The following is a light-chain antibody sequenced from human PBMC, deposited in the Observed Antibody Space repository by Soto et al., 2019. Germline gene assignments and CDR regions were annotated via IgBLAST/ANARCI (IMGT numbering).Light chain of an antibody. Sequence: QSVLTQPASVSGSPGQSITISCTGSSRDIGGYNYVSWYQHHPGKAPKLLIYEVTNRPSGVSNRFSASKSDNTASLTISGLQAEDEALYYCSSYITTGTHVIFGGGTKVTVL. V-gene: IGLV2-14*01. J-gene: IGLJ2*01. CDR2: EVT. CDR3: SSYITTGTHVI. CDR1: SRDIGGYNY.